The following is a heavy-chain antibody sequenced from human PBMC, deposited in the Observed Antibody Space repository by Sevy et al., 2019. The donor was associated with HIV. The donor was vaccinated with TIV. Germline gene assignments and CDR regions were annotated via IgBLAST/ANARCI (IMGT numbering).Heavy chain of an antibody. CDR1: GFSFDDYT. V-gene: IGHV3-43*01. CDR2: INWDGGSI. Sequence: GGSLRLSCAASGFSFDDYTMHWVRQVPGKGLEWVSLINWDGGSIYYSDSVKGRFTISRDNGKKSLYLQMNSLRTEDTALYYCARGRPFDAFDVRGQGTMVTVSS. CDR3: ARGRPFDAFDV. J-gene: IGHJ3*01.